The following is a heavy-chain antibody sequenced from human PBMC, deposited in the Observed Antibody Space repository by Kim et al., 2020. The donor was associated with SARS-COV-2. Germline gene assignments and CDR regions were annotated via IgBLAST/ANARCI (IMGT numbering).Heavy chain of an antibody. CDR2: INHSGST. V-gene: IGHV4-34*01. CDR1: GGSFSGYY. J-gene: IGHJ5*02. D-gene: IGHD3-3*01. Sequence: SETLSLTCAVYGGSFSGYYWSWIREPPGKGLEWIGEINHSGSTNYNPSLKSRVTISVDTSKNQFSLKLSSVTAADTAVYYCARARFWFDPWGQGTLVTVS. CDR3: ARARFWFDP.